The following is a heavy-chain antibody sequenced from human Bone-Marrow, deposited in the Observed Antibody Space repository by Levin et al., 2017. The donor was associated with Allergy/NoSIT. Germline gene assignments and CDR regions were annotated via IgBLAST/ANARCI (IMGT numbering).Heavy chain of an antibody. V-gene: IGHV3-53*01. Sequence: RTGGSLRLPCAASGFTVSNNYMSWVRQPPGKGLEWVSLIYSVGTRHYADPVGGRFPISRNHSENTLYLQMNDVRAGDTAVYYCARNPGAMNWSWGQGTLVTVSS. CDR2: IYSVGTR. J-gene: IGHJ4*02. CDR3: ARNPGAMNWS. D-gene: IGHD1-1*01. CDR1: GFTVSNNY.